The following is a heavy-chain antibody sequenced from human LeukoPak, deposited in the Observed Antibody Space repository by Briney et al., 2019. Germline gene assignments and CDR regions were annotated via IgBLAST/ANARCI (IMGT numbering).Heavy chain of an antibody. D-gene: IGHD5-12*01. CDR3: AKSAGYDDALDI. CDR2: ISWNSNSI. CDR1: GFTFDDYV. V-gene: IGHV3-9*03. J-gene: IGHJ3*02. Sequence: SLRLSCAASGFTFDDYVMHWDRQAPGKGLGWVSGISWNSNSIGYADSVKGRFTISRDNAKNSLYLQMNSLRAEDMALYYCAKSAGYDDALDIWGQGTMVTVSS.